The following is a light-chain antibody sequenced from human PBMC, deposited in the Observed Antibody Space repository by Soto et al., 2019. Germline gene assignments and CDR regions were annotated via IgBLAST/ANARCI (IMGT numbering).Light chain of an antibody. CDR1: SSDVGGHNY. Sequence: QSVLTQPASVSGSPGQSITISCTGTSSDVGGHNYVSWYQQHPGKVPKFMIYDVNNRPSGVSNRFSGSKSGNTASLTISGLQAEDEADYYCSSYTSSSAFFVFGTGTKVTVL. CDR3: SSYTSSSAFFV. V-gene: IGLV2-14*03. CDR2: DVN. J-gene: IGLJ1*01.